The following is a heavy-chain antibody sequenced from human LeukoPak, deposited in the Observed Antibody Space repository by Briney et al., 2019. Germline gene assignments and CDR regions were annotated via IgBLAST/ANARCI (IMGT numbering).Heavy chain of an antibody. V-gene: IGHV4-59*01. CDR2: INYMGAT. CDR1: GDSISNYY. Sequence: SETLSLTCSVSGDSISNYYWSWIRQPPGKGLEWIGYINYMGATRYNPSLKSRVTISVDTSKNQFSLKLSSVTAADTAVFYCASLYAGRESLPYFQHWGQGTLVIVSS. D-gene: IGHD3-10*01. CDR3: ASLYAGRESLPYFQH. J-gene: IGHJ1*01.